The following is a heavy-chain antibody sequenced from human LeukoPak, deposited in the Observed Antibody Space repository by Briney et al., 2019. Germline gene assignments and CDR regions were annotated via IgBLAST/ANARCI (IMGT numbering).Heavy chain of an antibody. CDR1: GFTFSGYA. CDR2: ISGSGGST. Sequence: GGSLRLSCAASGFTFSGYAMSWVRQAPGKGLEWVSAISGSGGSTYYADSVKGRFTISRDNSKNTLYLQMNSLRAEDTAVYYCAKDGEDIVVVVAATLGWFDPWGQGTLVTVSS. D-gene: IGHD2-15*01. V-gene: IGHV3-23*01. J-gene: IGHJ5*02. CDR3: AKDGEDIVVVVAATLGWFDP.